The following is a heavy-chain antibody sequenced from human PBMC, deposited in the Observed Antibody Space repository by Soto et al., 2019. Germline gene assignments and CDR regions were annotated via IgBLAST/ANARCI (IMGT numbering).Heavy chain of an antibody. D-gene: IGHD1-26*01. CDR2: MNPNSGNT. V-gene: IGHV1-8*01. Sequence: QVQLVQSGAEVKKPGASVKVSCKASGYTFTSFDINWVRQATGQGLEWMGWMNPNSGNTGYAQKFQGRVTMTRNTSISTAYMELSSLRSEDTAVYYCARGAEFKWELLQANWGQGTLVTVSS. J-gene: IGHJ4*02. CDR1: GYTFTSFD. CDR3: ARGAEFKWELLQAN.